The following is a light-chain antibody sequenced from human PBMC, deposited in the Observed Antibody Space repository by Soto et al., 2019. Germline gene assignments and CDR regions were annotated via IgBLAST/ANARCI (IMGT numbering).Light chain of an antibody. Sequence: DIQMTQSPSSLSASVGDRVTVTCRASQSIGTYVNWYQQKPGKAPYLLIYAASRLQSGVPSKFSGSGSGTDFTLTISRLQPEDFATYYCQQSYTTPYTFGQGIKLEIK. CDR2: AAS. J-gene: IGKJ2*01. V-gene: IGKV1-39*01. CDR1: QSIGTY. CDR3: QQSYTTPYT.